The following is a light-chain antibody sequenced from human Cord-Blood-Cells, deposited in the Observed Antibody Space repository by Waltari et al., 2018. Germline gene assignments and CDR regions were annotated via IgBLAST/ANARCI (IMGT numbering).Light chain of an antibody. CDR1: QRVSSY. Sequence: EIVLTQSPATLSLSPGERPTLSCRASQRVSSYLAWYQQKPGQAPRLLIYDASNRATGIPARFSGSGSGTDFTLTISSLEPEDFAVYYCQQRSNWPPSLTFGGGTKVEIK. J-gene: IGKJ4*01. CDR3: QQRSNWPPSLT. CDR2: DAS. V-gene: IGKV3-11*01.